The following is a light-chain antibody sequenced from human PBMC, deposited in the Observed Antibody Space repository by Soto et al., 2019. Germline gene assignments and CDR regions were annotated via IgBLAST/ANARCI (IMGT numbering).Light chain of an antibody. Sequence: EIVMTQSPGTLSLSPGDRATLSCRASQSFSSSYLAWYQQKPGQTPRLLIYVASTRATGIPARFTGSGSGTDFTLTISSLQSEDCAIYYCQQYNNWPLTFGGGTKVDIK. CDR2: VAS. CDR3: QQYNNWPLT. J-gene: IGKJ4*01. CDR1: QSFSSSY. V-gene: IGKV3-15*01.